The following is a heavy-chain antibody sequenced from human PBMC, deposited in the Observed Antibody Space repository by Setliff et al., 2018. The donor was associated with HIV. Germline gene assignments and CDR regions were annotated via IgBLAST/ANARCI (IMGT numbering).Heavy chain of an antibody. V-gene: IGHV4-59*01. CDR2: IYYNGNT. CDR3: AREIYGGNSRPFDY. Sequence: PSETLSLTCTVSGGSIKSYYWSWIRQAPGKGLEWIGYIYYNGNTNYNPSLKSRITISVDTSKNQFSLKLTSVTAADTAVYYCAREIYGGNSRPFDYWGKGTLGTSPQ. D-gene: IGHD4-17*01. J-gene: IGHJ4*02. CDR1: GGSIKSYY.